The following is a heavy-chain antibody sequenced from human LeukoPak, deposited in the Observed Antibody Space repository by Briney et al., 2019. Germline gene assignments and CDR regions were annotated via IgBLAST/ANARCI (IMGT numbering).Heavy chain of an antibody. CDR2: ISSSSSYI. Sequence: GGSLRLSCAASGFTFSSYSMNWVRQAPGKGLEWVSSISSSSSYIYYADSVKGRFTISRDNAKNSLYLQMNSLRAEDTAVYYCARDCSGGSCYSHYYYYYMDVWGKGTTVTVSS. CDR1: GFTFSSYS. CDR3: ARDCSGGSCYSHYYYYYMDV. J-gene: IGHJ6*03. D-gene: IGHD2-15*01. V-gene: IGHV3-21*01.